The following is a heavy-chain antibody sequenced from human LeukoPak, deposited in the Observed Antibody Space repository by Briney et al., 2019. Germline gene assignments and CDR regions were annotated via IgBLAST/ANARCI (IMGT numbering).Heavy chain of an antibody. D-gene: IGHD3-22*01. CDR3: ARDYYDSSGGDY. J-gene: IGHJ4*02. CDR2: ISYDGSNK. Sequence: PGGSLRLSCAASGFSLNDYGIHWVRQAPGKGLEWVAVISYDGSNKYYADSVKGRFTISRDNSKNTLYLQMNSLRAEDTAVYYCARDYYDSSGGDYWGQGTLVTVSS. CDR1: GFSLNDYG. V-gene: IGHV3-30*19.